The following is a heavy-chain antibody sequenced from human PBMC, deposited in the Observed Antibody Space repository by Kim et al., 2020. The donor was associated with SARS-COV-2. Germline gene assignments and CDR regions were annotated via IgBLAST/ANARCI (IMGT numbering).Heavy chain of an antibody. V-gene: IGHV1-18*04. CDR2: ISAYNGNT. CDR1: GYTFTSYG. J-gene: IGHJ5*02. Sequence: ASVKVSCKASGYTFTSYGISWVRQAPGQGLEWMGWISAYNGNTNYAQKLQGRVTMTTDTSTSTAYMELRSLRSDDTAVYYCARTNVLRYFDWFQKPNWFDPWGPGTLVTVSP. D-gene: IGHD3-9*01. CDR3: ARTNVLRYFDWFQKPNWFDP.